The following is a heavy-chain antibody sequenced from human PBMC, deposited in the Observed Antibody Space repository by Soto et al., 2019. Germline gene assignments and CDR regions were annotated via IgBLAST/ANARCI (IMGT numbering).Heavy chain of an antibody. J-gene: IGHJ6*02. V-gene: IGHV4-39*01. Sequence: SETLALSFTVSGGSDSSSSFLWGCIRQSPWKELEWIGSIYYSGTTYYNPSIKNRVTISVDTSKSQFSLKVSSVTAADTDVYYCGRQPATSVTYFYGMDVWGQGTTVPVYS. CDR1: GGSDSSSSFL. CDR3: GRQPATSVTYFYGMDV. D-gene: IGHD4-4*01. CDR2: IYYSGTT.